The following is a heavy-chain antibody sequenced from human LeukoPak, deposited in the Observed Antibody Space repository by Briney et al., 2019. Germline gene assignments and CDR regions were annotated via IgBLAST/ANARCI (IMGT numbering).Heavy chain of an antibody. D-gene: IGHD6-13*01. CDR2: IYYSGST. CDR1: GGSISSSSYY. Sequence: SETLSLTCTVSGGSISSSSYYWGWIRQPPGKGLEWIGSIYYSGSTYYNPSLKSRVTISVDTSKNQFSLKLSSVTAADTAVYYRARLGTFYSSWYYFDYWGQGTLVTVSS. J-gene: IGHJ4*02. CDR3: ARLGTFYSSWYYFDY. V-gene: IGHV4-39*01.